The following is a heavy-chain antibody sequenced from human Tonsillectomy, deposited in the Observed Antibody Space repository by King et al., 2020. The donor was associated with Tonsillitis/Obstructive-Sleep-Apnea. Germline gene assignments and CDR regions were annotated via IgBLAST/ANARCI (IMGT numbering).Heavy chain of an antibody. CDR3: ARQGMDV. CDR1: GYSFTSYW. Sequence: VQLVESGAEVKKPGESLRISCKGSGYSFTSYWITWVRQTPGKGLEWMGRIDPSYSYTKYSPSFQGHVTISADKSISTSYIHWSSLRASDTAMYYCARQGMDVWGQGTTVTVSS. V-gene: IGHV5-10-1*03. CDR2: IDPSYSYT. J-gene: IGHJ6*02.